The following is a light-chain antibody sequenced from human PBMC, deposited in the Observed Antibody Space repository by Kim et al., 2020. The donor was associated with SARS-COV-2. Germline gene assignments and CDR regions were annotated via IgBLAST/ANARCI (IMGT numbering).Light chain of an antibody. J-gene: IGKJ4*01. V-gene: IGKV1-5*03. CDR3: QQYNSYPLT. Sequence: DIQMTQSPSTLSASVGDRVTISCRASQSISSWLAWYQQKPGKSPNLLIYESSSLESGVPSRFSGSGSGTEFTLTISSLQPDDFATYYCQQYNSYPLTFGGGTKVEIK. CDR1: QSISSW. CDR2: ESS.